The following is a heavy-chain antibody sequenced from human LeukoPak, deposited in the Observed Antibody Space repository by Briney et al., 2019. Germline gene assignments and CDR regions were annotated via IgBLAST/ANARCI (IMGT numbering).Heavy chain of an antibody. CDR3: ARSPAAINDYYGMDV. CDR2: IYYNENT. J-gene: IGHJ6*02. D-gene: IGHD2-2*01. Sequence: AETLCLTCAASGGSISGYYWSWVRQPPGKGLEWIGYIYYNENTNYNPSLKSRVTISLDTSKNQFSLTLSSVTAADTAVYYCARSPAAINDYYGMDVWGQGTTVTISS. CDR1: GGSISGYY. V-gene: IGHV4-59*08.